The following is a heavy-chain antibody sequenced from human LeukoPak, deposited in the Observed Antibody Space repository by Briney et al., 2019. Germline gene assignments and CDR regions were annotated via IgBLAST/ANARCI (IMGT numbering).Heavy chain of an antibody. V-gene: IGHV3-7*01. CDR1: GFTLSSYW. D-gene: IGHD3-9*01. CDR3: ARGHYDVLAASYMWTPDY. Sequence: GGSLRLSCAASGFTLSSYWMSWVRQAPGKGLEWVANIKQDGSEKYYVDSVKGRFTTSRDNAKNSLSLQLNSLRVEDTAVYYCARGHYDVLAASYMWTPDYWGQGTLVTVSS. J-gene: IGHJ4*02. CDR2: IKQDGSEK.